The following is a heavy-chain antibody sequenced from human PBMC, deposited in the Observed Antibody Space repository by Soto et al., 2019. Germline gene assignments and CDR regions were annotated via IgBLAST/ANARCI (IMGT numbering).Heavy chain of an antibody. CDR2: IYYSGST. V-gene: IGHV4-30-4*01. CDR1: GGSISSGDYY. J-gene: IGHJ4*02. Sequence: QVQLQESGPGLVKPSQTLSLTCTVSGGSISSGDYYWSWIRQPPGKGLEWIGYIYYSGSTYYNPSRKSRVTISVDTSKNPFYLKLSSVTAADTAVYYCARARGARYFDYWGQGTLVTVSP. CDR3: ARARGARYFDY.